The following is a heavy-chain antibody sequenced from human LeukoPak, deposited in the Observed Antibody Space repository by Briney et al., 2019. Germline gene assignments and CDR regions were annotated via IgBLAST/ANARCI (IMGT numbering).Heavy chain of an antibody. CDR2: IIPILGIA. J-gene: IGHJ5*02. Sequence: ASVKVSCKASGYTFTGYYMHWVRQAPGQGLEWMGRIIPILGIANYAQKFQGRVTITADKSTSTAYMELSSLRSEDTAVYYCARDIRWFDPWGQGTLVTVSS. CDR3: ARDIRWFDP. CDR1: GYTFTGYY. V-gene: IGHV1-69*04.